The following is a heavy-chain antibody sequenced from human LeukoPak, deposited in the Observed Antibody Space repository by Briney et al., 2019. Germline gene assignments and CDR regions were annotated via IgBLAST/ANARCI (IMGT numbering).Heavy chain of an antibody. CDR1: GYTFTGYY. D-gene: IGHD1-14*01. CDR3: ARDKPPPLSEGLDY. J-gene: IGHJ4*02. V-gene: IGHV1-2*02. Sequence: GASVKASCKASGYTFTGYYMHWVRQAPGQGLEWMGWINPNGGGTNYAQKFQGRVTMTRDTSISTAYMELSRLRSDDTAVYYCARDKPPPLSEGLDYWGQGTLVTVSS. CDR2: INPNGGGT.